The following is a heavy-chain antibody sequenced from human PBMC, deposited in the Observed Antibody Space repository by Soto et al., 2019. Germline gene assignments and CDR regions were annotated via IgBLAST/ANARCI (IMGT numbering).Heavy chain of an antibody. V-gene: IGHV1-18*01. CDR2: ISAYNGNT. D-gene: IGHD3-3*01. CDR1: GYTFTSYG. J-gene: IGHJ6*03. CDR3: ARDYDFWSGQYYMDV. Sequence: ASVKVSCKAYGYTFTSYGISWVRQAPGQGLEWMGWISAYNGNTNYAQKLQVRVTMTTDTSTSTAYMELRSLRSDDTAVYYCARDYDFWSGQYYMDVWGKGTTVTVSS.